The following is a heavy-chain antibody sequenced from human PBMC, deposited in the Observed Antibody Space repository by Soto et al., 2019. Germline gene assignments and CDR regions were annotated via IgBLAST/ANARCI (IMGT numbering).Heavy chain of an antibody. J-gene: IGHJ4*02. CDR3: ARDGPIFGVVIMNDY. CDR2: ISSSSSYI. D-gene: IGHD3-3*01. CDR1: GFTFSSYS. Sequence: GGSLRLSCAASGFTFSSYSMNWVRQAPGKGLEWVSSISSSSSYIYYADSVKGRFTISRDNAKNSLYLQMNSLRAEDTAVYYCARDGPIFGVVIMNDYWGQGTLVTVSS. V-gene: IGHV3-21*01.